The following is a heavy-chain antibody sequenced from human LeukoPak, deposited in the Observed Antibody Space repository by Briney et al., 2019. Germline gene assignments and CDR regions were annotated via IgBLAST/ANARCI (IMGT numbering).Heavy chain of an antibody. CDR3: ARGYFDYYFDF. Sequence: GGSLRLSCAASGFTVSSNYMSWVRQAPGKRLEWVSLIYGGGTTYYADSVKGRFTISRDNFKNRVYLQMDSLRADDTALYYCARGYFDYYFDFWGQGTLVTVSS. V-gene: IGHV3-53*01. D-gene: IGHD3-9*01. CDR1: GFTVSSNY. J-gene: IGHJ4*02. CDR2: IYGGGTT.